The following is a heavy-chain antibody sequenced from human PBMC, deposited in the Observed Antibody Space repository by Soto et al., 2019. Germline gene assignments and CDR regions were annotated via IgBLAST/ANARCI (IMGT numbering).Heavy chain of an antibody. V-gene: IGHV1-18*01. Sequence: QVQLVQSGAEVKKPGASVKVSCKASGYTFNSYGISWVRQAPGQGLEWMGWISAYNGNTNYVQKVKGRVTMTTDTSTSTAYMELRNLRTDDTAMYYCAKGGLNDPRPVHYWGQETLVTVSS. CDR3: AKGGLNDPRPVHY. CDR2: ISAYNGNT. CDR1: GYTFNSYG. D-gene: IGHD1-1*01. J-gene: IGHJ4*02.